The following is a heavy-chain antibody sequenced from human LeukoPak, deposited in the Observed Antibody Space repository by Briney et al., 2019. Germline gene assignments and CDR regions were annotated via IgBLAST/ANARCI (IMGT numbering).Heavy chain of an antibody. CDR2: INPNSGGT. CDR1: GYTFTGYY. J-gene: IGHJ4*02. V-gene: IGHV1-2*06. CDR3: ARVKGAVGATSTVFDY. Sequence: ASVKVSCTASGYTFTGYYMHWVRQAPGQGLEWMGRINPNSGGTNYAQKFQGRVTMTRDTSISTAYMELSRLRSDDTAVYYCARVKGAVGATSTVFDYWGQGTLVTVSS. D-gene: IGHD1-26*01.